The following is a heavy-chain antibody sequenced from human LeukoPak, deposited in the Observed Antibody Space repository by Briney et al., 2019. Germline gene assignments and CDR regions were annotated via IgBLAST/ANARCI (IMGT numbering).Heavy chain of an antibody. CDR1: GFTFTNYA. CDR3: AKDSRTGSPRAFDS. V-gene: IGHV3-23*01. D-gene: IGHD1-26*01. Sequence: GGSLRLSCAASGFTFTNYAMTWVRQAPGKGLEWVSTITIGGTTYHADSVKGRFTISRDNSKNTLYLQMNSLRPEDTAVYSCAKDSRTGSPRAFDSWGQGTLVIVSS. J-gene: IGHJ4*02. CDR2: ITIGGTT.